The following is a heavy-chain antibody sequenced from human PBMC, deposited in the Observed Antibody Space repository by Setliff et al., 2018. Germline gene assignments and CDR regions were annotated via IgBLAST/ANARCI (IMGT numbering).Heavy chain of an antibody. CDR3: ARVGGADYYDSSGYYFLKQYYFDY. J-gene: IGHJ4*01. Sequence: YYWGWIRQPPGKGLEWIGSIYYSGSTYYNPSLKSRVTISVDTSKNQFSLKLSSVTAADTAVYYCARVGGADYYDSSGYYFLKQYYFDYWG. V-gene: IGHV4-39*07. CDR2: IYYSGST. CDR1: YY. D-gene: IGHD3-22*01.